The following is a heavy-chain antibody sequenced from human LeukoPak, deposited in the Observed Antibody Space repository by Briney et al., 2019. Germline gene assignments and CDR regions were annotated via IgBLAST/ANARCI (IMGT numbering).Heavy chain of an antibody. CDR3: ARDTEYYYDSSGYYYQDDAFDI. V-gene: IGHV4-31*03. CDR1: GGSISSGGYY. Sequence: SETLSLTCTVSGGSISSGGYYWSWTRQHPGKGLEWIGYIYYSGSTYYNPSLKSRVTISVDTSKNQFSLKLSSVTAADTAVYYCARDTEYYYDSSGYYYQDDAFDIWGQGTMVTVSS. CDR2: IYYSGST. J-gene: IGHJ3*02. D-gene: IGHD3-22*01.